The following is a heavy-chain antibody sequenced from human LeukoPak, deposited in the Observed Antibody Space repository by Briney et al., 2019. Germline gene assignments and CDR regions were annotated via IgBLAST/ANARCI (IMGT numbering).Heavy chain of an antibody. J-gene: IGHJ4*02. Sequence: PGGSLRLSCAASGFTVSTNYMSWVRQAPGKGLEWVSLINSGGSTYYADSVKGRFTISRDNSRNTLYLQMNSLRADDTGVYYCARDYYSSSQFESRGQGILVTVSS. CDR1: GFTVSTNY. CDR2: INSGGST. CDR3: ARDYYSSSQFES. D-gene: IGHD6-13*01. V-gene: IGHV3-53*01.